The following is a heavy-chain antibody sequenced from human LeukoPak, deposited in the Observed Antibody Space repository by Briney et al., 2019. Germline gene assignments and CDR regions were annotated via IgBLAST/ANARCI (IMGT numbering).Heavy chain of an antibody. J-gene: IGHJ6*03. V-gene: IGHV4-34*01. D-gene: IGHD6-13*01. CDR2: INHSGST. CDR3: ARGRSSSSWTYYYYYYMDV. Sequence: SETLSLTCAVYGGSFSGYYWSWIRQPPGKGLEWKGEINHSGSTNYNPSLKSRVTISVDTSKNQFSLKLSSVTAADTAVYYCARGRSSSSWTYYYYYYMDVWGKGTTVTVSS. CDR1: GGSFSGYY.